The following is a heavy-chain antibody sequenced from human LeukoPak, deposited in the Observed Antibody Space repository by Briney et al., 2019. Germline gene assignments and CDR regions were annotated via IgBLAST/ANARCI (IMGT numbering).Heavy chain of an antibody. CDR2: IRSKANSYAT. CDR1: GFTFSGSA. D-gene: IGHD3-22*01. J-gene: IGHJ4*02. V-gene: IGHV3-73*01. Sequence: GGSLRLSCAASGFTFSGSAMHWVRQASGKGLEWVGRIRSKANSYATAYAASVKGGFTISRDDSKNTAYLQMNSLKTEDTAVYYCTWYYDSSGYYYFDYWGQGTLVTVSS. CDR3: TWYYDSSGYYYFDY.